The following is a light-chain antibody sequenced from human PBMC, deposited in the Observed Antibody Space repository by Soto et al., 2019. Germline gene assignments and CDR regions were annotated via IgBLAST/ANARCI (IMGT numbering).Light chain of an antibody. CDR3: SSYTSGITVV. CDR1: SSDIGSYNR. J-gene: IGLJ2*01. CDR2: EVS. V-gene: IGLV2-18*02. Sequence: QSALTQPPSVSGSPGQSVTISCTGTSSDIGSYNRVSWFQQPPGTAPKLMIFEVSNRPSGVPDRFSGFKSGNTASLTISGLQAEDEADYYCSSYTSGITVVFGGGTKVTVL.